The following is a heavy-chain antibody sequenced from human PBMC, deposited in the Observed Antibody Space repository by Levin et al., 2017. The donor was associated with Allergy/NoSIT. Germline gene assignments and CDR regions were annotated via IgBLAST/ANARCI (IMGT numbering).Heavy chain of an antibody. CDR2: FDPEDGET. CDR1: GYTLTELS. V-gene: IGHV1-24*01. D-gene: IGHD5-24*01. Sequence: ASVKVSCKVSGYTLTELSMHWVRQAPGKGLEWMGGFDPEDGETIYAQKFQGRVTMTEDTSTDTAYMELSSLRSEDTAVYYCATGQRWLQFYYYYGMDVWGQGTTVTVSS. J-gene: IGHJ6*02. CDR3: ATGQRWLQFYYYYGMDV.